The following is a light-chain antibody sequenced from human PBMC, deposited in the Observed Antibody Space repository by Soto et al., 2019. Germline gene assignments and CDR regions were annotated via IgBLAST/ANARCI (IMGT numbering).Light chain of an antibody. J-gene: IGKJ2*01. CDR2: LGS. CDR1: QSLLHSNGYNY. V-gene: IGKV2-28*01. Sequence: DLVMTQSPLSLPVTPGEPASISCRSSQSLLHSNGYNYLDWYLQKPGQSPQLVIYLGSNRASGVPDRFSGSGSGTDFTLKISRVEAEDVGVYYCMQALQTPLYTFGQGTKLEIK. CDR3: MQALQTPLYT.